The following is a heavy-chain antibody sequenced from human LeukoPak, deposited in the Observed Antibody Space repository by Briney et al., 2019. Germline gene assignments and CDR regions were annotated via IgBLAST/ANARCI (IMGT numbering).Heavy chain of an antibody. D-gene: IGHD6-19*01. Sequence: GGSLRLSCAASGFTFSSYGMHWDRQAPGKVLEWVAFIRYDGSNKYYADSVKGRFTISRDNSKNTLYLQMNSLRAEDTAVYYCAQDAEYSSGWYDRYFDYWGQGTLVTVSS. CDR3: AQDAEYSSGWYDRYFDY. CDR2: IRYDGSNK. J-gene: IGHJ4*02. V-gene: IGHV3-30*02. CDR1: GFTFSSYG.